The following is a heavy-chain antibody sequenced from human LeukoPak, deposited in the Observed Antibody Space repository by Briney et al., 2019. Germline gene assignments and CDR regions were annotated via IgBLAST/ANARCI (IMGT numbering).Heavy chain of an antibody. CDR3: AKRLGYYDSSEGYFDQ. V-gene: IGHV3-30*18. Sequence: GGSLRLSCAASGFTFSSFGMHWVRQAPGKGLEWVAVISYDGSYKNYVDSVKGRFIISRDISKNTLYLQMNSLRAEDTAVYYCAKRLGYYDSSEGYFDQWGQGTLVTVSS. J-gene: IGHJ4*02. CDR2: ISYDGSYK. D-gene: IGHD3-22*01. CDR1: GFTFSSFG.